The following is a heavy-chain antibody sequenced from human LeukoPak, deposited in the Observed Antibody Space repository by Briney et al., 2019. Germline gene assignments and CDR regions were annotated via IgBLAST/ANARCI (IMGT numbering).Heavy chain of an antibody. D-gene: IGHD3-3*01. CDR1: GGSISSYY. J-gene: IGHJ6*02. CDR3: VRSGYYNPFNYYYGMDV. V-gene: IGHV4-59*01. Sequence: SETLSLTCTVSGGSISSYYWSWIRQPPGTGLEWIGYIYYSGSTNYNPSLKSRVTISVDTSKNQFSLKLSSVTAADTAVYYCVRSGYYNPFNYYYGMDVWGQGTTVTVSS. CDR2: IYYSGST.